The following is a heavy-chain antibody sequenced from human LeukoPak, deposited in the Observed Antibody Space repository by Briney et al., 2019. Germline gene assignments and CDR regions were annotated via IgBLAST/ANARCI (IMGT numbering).Heavy chain of an antibody. CDR1: GFTFNSYT. D-gene: IGHD5-12*01. CDR3: AKDPRGYSGYDIDY. CDR2: IRASGGST. Sequence: GGSLRLSCATSGFTFNSYTMSWVRQTPGKGLEWVSAIRASGGSTYYADSVKGRFTISRDNFKNTLYLQTNSLRAEDTAVYYCAKDPRGYSGYDIDYWGQGTLVTVSS. V-gene: IGHV3-23*01. J-gene: IGHJ4*02.